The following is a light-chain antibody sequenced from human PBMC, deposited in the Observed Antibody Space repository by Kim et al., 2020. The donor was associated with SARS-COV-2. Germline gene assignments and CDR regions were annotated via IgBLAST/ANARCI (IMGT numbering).Light chain of an antibody. CDR2: DVS. J-gene: IGLJ2*01. V-gene: IGLV2-14*03. CDR3: SSYTSSSTLAV. Sequence: QSALTQPASVSGSPGQSITISCTGTSSDVGGYNYVSWYQQHPGKAPKLMIYDVSNRPPGVSNRFSGSKSGNTASLTISGLQAEDEADYSCSSYTSSSTLAVFGGGTKLTVL. CDR1: SSDVGGYNY.